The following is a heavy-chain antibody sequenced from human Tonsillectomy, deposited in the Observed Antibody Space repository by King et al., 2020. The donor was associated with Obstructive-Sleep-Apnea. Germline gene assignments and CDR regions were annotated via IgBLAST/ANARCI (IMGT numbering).Heavy chain of an antibody. J-gene: IGHJ4*02. V-gene: IGHV3-48*04. CDR3: ARDLAVARTAY. Sequence: VQLVESGGGLVQPEGSLRLSCAASGFTFSTYSMNWVRQAPGKGLEWVSYISSSSRTIYYADSLKGRFTISRDNAKNTLYLQLNSLRAEDTAMYYCARDLAVARTAYWGQGTLVTVSS. CDR1: GFTFSTYS. D-gene: IGHD6-19*01. CDR2: ISSSSRTI.